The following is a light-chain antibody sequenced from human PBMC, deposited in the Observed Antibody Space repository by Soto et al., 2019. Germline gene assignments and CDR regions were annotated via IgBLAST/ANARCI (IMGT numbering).Light chain of an antibody. V-gene: IGKV4-1*01. CDR3: QQYYSISYT. CDR1: LNILDTSIKRDY. CDR2: GAS. J-gene: IGKJ2*01. Sequence: DIIVTQSPDSLAVSLGEMAPIHCNCSLNILDTSIKRDYLAWYQQKPGQSHQPLLFGASKREAGVPERFVVSGSVTDFALTISSLQAEDVAVYHCQQYYSISYTFGQGTKVDIK.